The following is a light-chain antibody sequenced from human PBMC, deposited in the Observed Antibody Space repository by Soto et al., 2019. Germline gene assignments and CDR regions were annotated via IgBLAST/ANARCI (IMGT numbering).Light chain of an antibody. CDR3: QQYNSYWT. Sequence: DIQMTQSPSTLSASVGDRVTITCRASQGIGDLLAWYQQKPGKAPKLLIYKASSLESGVPSRFSGSGSGTEFTLTISSLQPDDFATYYCQQYNSYWTFGQGTKVDIK. CDR2: KAS. V-gene: IGKV1-5*03. J-gene: IGKJ1*01. CDR1: QGIGDL.